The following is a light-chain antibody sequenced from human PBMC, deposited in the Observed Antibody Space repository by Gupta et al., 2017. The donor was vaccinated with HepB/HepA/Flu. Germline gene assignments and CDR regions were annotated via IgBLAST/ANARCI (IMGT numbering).Light chain of an antibody. CDR1: QSVTSN. CDR2: GAS. Sequence: EILMTQSPATLSVSPGERVSLSCWASQSVTSNLAWYQQKPGQAPRLLFYGASTRATGIPARFSGSGSGTEFTLTISSLQSEDFAVYYCQQYNNWPPLTFGGGTKVEIK. CDR3: QQYNNWPPLT. J-gene: IGKJ4*01. V-gene: IGKV3-15*01.